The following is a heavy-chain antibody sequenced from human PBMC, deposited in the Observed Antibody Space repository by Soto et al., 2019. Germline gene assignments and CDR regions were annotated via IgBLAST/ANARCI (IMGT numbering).Heavy chain of an antibody. J-gene: IGHJ6*02. CDR2: INHISGYT. V-gene: IGHV3-23*01. Sequence: EVQLLESGGGLVQPGGSLRLSCTVSEVTFSSYPMTWIRQAPGKGPEWVSSINHISGYTSYADSVKGRFTISRDNSKNTLYLQMNSLRAEDTAVYYCVKDAPRTCVWGQGTTVSVSS. CDR1: EVTFSSYP. CDR3: VKDAPRTCV.